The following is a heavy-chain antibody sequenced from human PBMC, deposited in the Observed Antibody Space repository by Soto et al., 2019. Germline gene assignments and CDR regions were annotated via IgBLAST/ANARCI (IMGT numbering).Heavy chain of an antibody. CDR1: GDSIRSGNW. J-gene: IGHJ4*01. D-gene: IGHD1-1*01. V-gene: IGHV4-4*02. Sequence: QVQLQESGPGLVRPSGTLSLTCAVSGDSIRSGNWWSWVRQAPQKGLEWLGAISHSGTTMYNPSLKTRLTISVDKSKNQFSLTLISVTAADTAVYYCARNRELVPGNLYYDYWGHGTLVAVSS. CDR2: ISHSGTT. CDR3: ARNRELVPGNLYYDY.